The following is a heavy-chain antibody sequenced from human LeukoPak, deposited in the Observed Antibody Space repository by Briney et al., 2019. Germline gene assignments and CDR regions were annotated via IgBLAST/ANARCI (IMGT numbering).Heavy chain of an antibody. CDR2: IKSKTSGGTT. CDR1: GFTFTNVW. CDR3: TTGATYSPGAFDI. J-gene: IGHJ3*02. Sequence: GGSLRLSCAASGFTFTNVWMSWVRQAPGKGLEWVGRIKSKTSGGTTDYAAPVKGRFTISRDDSQNTLFLQMNSLKTEDTAVYYCTTGATYSPGAFDIWGQGTMVTVSS. D-gene: IGHD3-16*01. V-gene: IGHV3-15*01.